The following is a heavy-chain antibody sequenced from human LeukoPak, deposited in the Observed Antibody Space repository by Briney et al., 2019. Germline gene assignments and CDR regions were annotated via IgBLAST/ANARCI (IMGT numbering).Heavy chain of an antibody. V-gene: IGHV1-69*13. CDR3: ARSDYYGSSGARVSRDYWYFDL. D-gene: IGHD3-22*01. J-gene: IGHJ2*01. CDR1: GGTFSSYA. Sequence: SVKVSCKASGGTFSSYAISWVRQAPGQGLEWMGGIIPILGTASYAQKFQGRVTITADESTSTAYMELSSLRSEDTAVYYCARSDYYGSSGARVSRDYWYFDLWGRGTLVTVSS. CDR2: IIPILGTA.